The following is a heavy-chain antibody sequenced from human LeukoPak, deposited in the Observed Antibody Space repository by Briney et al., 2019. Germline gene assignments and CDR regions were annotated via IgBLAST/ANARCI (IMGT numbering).Heavy chain of an antibody. D-gene: IGHD3-9*01. J-gene: IGHJ4*02. V-gene: IGHV4-59*08. CDR1: GGSMNSYC. CDR3: ARHVWLQPFDY. CDR2: IYYSGST. Sequence: ASETLSLTCSVSGGSMNSYCWSWIRQSPGKGLEWIGYIYYSGSTNYNPSLKSRVTISVDTSKNQFSLKLSSVTAADTAVYYCARHVWLQPFDYWGQGTLVTVSS.